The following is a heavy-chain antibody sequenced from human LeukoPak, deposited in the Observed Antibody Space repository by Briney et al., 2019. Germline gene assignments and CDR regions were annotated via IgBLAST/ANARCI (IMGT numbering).Heavy chain of an antibody. D-gene: IGHD1-1*01. V-gene: IGHV4-59*03. J-gene: IGHJ2*01. CDR3: TTLTFNRYFDL. Sequence: SETLSLTCTVSGGSISSYYWSWIRQPPGKGLEWIGYIYYSGSTYSNPSLKSRVAISLDMSKNQFSLKLSSVTAADTAVYYCTTLTFNRYFDLWGRGTLVTVPS. CDR2: IYYSGST. CDR1: GGSISSYY.